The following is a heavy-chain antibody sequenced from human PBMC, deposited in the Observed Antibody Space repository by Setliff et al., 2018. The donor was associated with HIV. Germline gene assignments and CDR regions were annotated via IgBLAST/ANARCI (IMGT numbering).Heavy chain of an antibody. CDR3: ARGRYRSRWYASDHYYIDV. CDR1: GGSISSSSYY. Sequence: SETLSLTCTVSGGSISSSSYYWGWIRQPPGKGLQWIGSISDRGSTYYNPSLKSRVTTSVDTSKNQFSLKLRSVTAADTALYYCARGRYRSRWYASDHYYIDVGGKGTTVTVSS. V-gene: IGHV4-39*01. D-gene: IGHD6-13*01. J-gene: IGHJ6*03. CDR2: ISDRGST.